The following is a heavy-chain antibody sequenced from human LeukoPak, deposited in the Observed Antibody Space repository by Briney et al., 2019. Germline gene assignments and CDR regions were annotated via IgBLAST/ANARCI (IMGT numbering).Heavy chain of an antibody. J-gene: IGHJ4*02. Sequence: ASVKVSCKASGYTFTSYDINWVRQATGQGLEWMGWMNPNSGNTGYAQKFQGRVTITRNTSISTAYMELSSLRSEDTAVYYCARVSRSRPFDYWGQGTLVTVSS. CDR3: ARVSRSRPFDY. CDR2: MNPNSGNT. D-gene: IGHD6-6*01. CDR1: GYTFTSYD. V-gene: IGHV1-8*03.